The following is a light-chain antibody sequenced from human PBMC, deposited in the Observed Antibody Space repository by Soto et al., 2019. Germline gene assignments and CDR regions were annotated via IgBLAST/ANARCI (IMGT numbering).Light chain of an antibody. CDR2: GAS. CDR3: QQYNNWPLP. Sequence: IGLTQSAGTVSLSPGERATLSCRASQSVSSNYLAWYQQRPGQAPRLLIYGASSRATGIPVRFSGSGSGTEFTLTISSLQSEDFALYYCQQYNNWPLPFGQGTRLEI. CDR1: QSVSSN. J-gene: IGKJ5*01. V-gene: IGKV3-15*01.